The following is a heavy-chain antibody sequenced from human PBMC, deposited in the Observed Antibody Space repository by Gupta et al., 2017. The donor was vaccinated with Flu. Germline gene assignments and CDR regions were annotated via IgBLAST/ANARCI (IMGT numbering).Heavy chain of an antibody. J-gene: IGHJ4*02. CDR2: INHSGST. D-gene: IGHD3-10*01. CDR1: GGSFSGYY. CDR3: ASKDADGSGSYPFDY. V-gene: IGHV4-34*01. Sequence: QVQLQQWGAGLLKPSETLSLTCAVYGGSFSGYYWSWIRQPPGKGLEWIGEINHSGSTNYNPSLKSRVTISVDTSKNQFSLKLSSVTAADTAVYYCASKDADGSGSYPFDYWGQGTLVTVSS.